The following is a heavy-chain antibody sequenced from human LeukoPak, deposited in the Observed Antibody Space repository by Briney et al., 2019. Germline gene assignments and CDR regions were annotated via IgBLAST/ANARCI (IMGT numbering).Heavy chain of an antibody. D-gene: IGHD6-13*01. J-gene: IGHJ4*02. CDR1: GFPFSSFS. CDR3: ASQYTSSRIFDD. CDR2: ISSSSTYI. V-gene: IGHV3-21*01. Sequence: PGGPLSLSCAASGFPFSSFSMTWVPQAPGKGLEGVSSISSSSTYIYYADSVKGRFTVSRDNAKNSLYLQMNSLRAEDTAVYFCASQYTSSRIFDDWGQGTLVTVSS.